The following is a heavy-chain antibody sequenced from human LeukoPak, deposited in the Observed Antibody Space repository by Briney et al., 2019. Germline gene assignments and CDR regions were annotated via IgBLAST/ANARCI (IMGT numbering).Heavy chain of an antibody. CDR1: GFTFDDYG. J-gene: IGHJ3*02. V-gene: IGHV3-20*04. D-gene: IGHD2-15*01. Sequence: GGSLRLSCAASGFTFDDYGMSWVRQAPAKGLEWVSGINWNGGSTGYADSVKGRFTISRDNAKNSLYLQMNSLRAEDTALYYCARESGYCSGGSCFDAFDIWGQGTMVTVSS. CDR2: INWNGGST. CDR3: ARESGYCSGGSCFDAFDI.